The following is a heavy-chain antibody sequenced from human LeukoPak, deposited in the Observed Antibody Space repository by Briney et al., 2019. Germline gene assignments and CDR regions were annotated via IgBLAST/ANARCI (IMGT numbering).Heavy chain of an antibody. V-gene: IGHV4-59*12. J-gene: IGHJ3*02. Sequence: SETLSLTCTVSGGSISSYYWSWIRQPPGKGLKWIGNIYYSGYTTYSPSLRSRVTISVDTSKNQFSLKLSSVTAADTAMYYCARGSKSTADAFDIWGQGTMVTVSS. D-gene: IGHD5/OR15-5a*01. CDR1: GGSISSYY. CDR2: IYYSGYT. CDR3: ARGSKSTADAFDI.